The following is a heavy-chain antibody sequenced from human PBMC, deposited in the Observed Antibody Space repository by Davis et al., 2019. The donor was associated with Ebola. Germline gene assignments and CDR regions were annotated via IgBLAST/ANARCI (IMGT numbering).Heavy chain of an antibody. V-gene: IGHV3-30*02. Sequence: GGSLRLSCAASGFTFRSYGMHWVRQAPGKGLEWVAFIRYDGSSDYYADSVKGRFAISRDVSKTTLYLQMNSLRAEDTAVYYCARGPRFDPWGQGTLVIVSS. CDR2: IRYDGSSD. J-gene: IGHJ5*01. CDR1: GFTFRSYG. CDR3: ARGPRFDP.